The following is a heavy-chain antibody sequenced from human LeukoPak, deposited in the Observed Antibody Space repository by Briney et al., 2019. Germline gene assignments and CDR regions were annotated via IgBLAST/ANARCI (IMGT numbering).Heavy chain of an antibody. CDR1: GGSFSGYY. D-gene: IGHD4-11*01. J-gene: IGHJ4*02. CDR2: INHSGST. V-gene: IGHV4-34*01. CDR3: ARAPDDYSNYYFDY. Sequence: SETLSLTCAVYGGSFSGYYWSWIRHPPGKGLEWIGEINHSGSTNYNPSLKSRVTISVDTSKNQFSLKLSSVTAADTAVYYCARAPDDYSNYYFDYWGQGTLVTVSS.